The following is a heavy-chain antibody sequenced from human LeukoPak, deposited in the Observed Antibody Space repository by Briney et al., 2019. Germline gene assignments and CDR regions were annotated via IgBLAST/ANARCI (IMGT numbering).Heavy chain of an antibody. Sequence: ASVKVSCKASGYTFTSYGISWVRQAPGQGLEWMGWISAYNGNTNYAQKLQGRVTMTTDTSTSTAYMELRSLRSDDTAVYYCARDLWSEQWLATTFDCWGQGTLVTVSS. CDR3: ARDLWSEQWLATTFDC. D-gene: IGHD6-19*01. CDR2: ISAYNGNT. J-gene: IGHJ4*02. CDR1: GYTFTSYG. V-gene: IGHV1-18*01.